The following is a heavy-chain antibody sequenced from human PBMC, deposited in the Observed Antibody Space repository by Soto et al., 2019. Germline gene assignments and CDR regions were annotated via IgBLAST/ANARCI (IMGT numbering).Heavy chain of an antibody. Sequence: QVQLQESGPGLVRPSETLSFTCTVSSDSMSSYYWIWIRQSPGKGLEWIGYTDYSGNTNYNPSLKSRVTISGDTSKNQFSLRLSSVTAADTAVYYCARAVGDPLYYLDYWGQGTLVTVSS. J-gene: IGHJ4*02. CDR3: ARAVGDPLYYLDY. CDR2: TDYSGNT. D-gene: IGHD6-19*01. CDR1: SDSMSSYY. V-gene: IGHV4-59*08.